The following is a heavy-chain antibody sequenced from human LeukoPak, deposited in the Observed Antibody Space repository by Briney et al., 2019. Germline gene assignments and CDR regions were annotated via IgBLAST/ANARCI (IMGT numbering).Heavy chain of an antibody. D-gene: IGHD2-15*01. CDR1: GGSISSYY. CDR3: ARTLRGSDYYYYYGMDV. CDR2: IYYSGST. Sequence: SETLSLTCTASGGSISSYYWSWIRQPPGKGLEWIGYIYYSGSTNYNPSLKSRVTISVDTSKNQFSLKLSSVTAADTAVYYCARTLRGSDYYYYYGMDVWGQGTTVTVSS. J-gene: IGHJ6*02. V-gene: IGHV4-59*01.